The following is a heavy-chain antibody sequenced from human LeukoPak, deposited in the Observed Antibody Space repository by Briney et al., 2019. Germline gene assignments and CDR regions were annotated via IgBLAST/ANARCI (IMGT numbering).Heavy chain of an antibody. Sequence: GESLKISCKGSGYIFSDYWIGWVRQMPGKGLEWMGIIYPGDSDTRYSPTFQGHVTISVDKSIRTAYLQWSNLKASDTAMYYCAKQNDVGESRVDPGGQETRVTVPS. CDR3: AKQNDVGESRVDP. D-gene: IGHD2-15*01. J-gene: IGHJ5*02. CDR1: GYIFSDYW. CDR2: IYPGDSDT. V-gene: IGHV5-51*01.